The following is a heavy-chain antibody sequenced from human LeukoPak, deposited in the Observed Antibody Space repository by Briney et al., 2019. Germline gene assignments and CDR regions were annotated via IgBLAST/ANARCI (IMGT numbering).Heavy chain of an antibody. CDR1: GYTLTELS. D-gene: IGHD6-13*01. CDR3: ATAGIAAAGRINWFDP. Sequence: ASVKVSCKVSGYTLTELSMHWVRQAPGKGLEWMGGFDPEDGETIYAQKFQGRVTMTEDTSTDTAYMELSSLRFEDTAVYYCATAGIAAAGRINWFDPWGQGTLVTVSS. CDR2: FDPEDGET. J-gene: IGHJ5*02. V-gene: IGHV1-24*01.